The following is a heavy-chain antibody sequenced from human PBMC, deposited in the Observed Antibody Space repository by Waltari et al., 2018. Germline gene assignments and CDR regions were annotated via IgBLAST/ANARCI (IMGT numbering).Heavy chain of an antibody. CDR3: ARAFDSGYDSYYFDS. CDR2: VSDIGGT. D-gene: IGHD5-12*01. V-gene: IGHV4-34*01. Sequence: QVQLQQWGAGLLKPSDTLSLTCGVSTEFFSGYPWIWIRQPPGKGLEWIGEVSDIGGTTYNPSLESRVTISVDASEKKFSLKLSSVTAADTAVYYCARAFDSGYDSYYFDSWGQGTLVTVSS. J-gene: IGHJ4*02. CDR1: TEFFSGYP.